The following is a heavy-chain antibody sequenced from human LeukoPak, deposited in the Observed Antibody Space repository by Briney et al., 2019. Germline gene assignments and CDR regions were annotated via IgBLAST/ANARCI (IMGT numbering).Heavy chain of an antibody. V-gene: IGHV3-53*01. Sequence: PGGSLRLSCAASGFTVSSNYMSWVRQAPGKGLEWVSVIYRGGSTYYADSVKGRFTISRDNSKNTLYLQMNSLRVEDTAVYYCARGYYHYDSSAYPSFDSWGQGTLDTVSS. CDR1: GFTVSSNY. D-gene: IGHD3-22*01. J-gene: IGHJ4*02. CDR2: IYRGGST. CDR3: ARGYYHYDSSAYPSFDS.